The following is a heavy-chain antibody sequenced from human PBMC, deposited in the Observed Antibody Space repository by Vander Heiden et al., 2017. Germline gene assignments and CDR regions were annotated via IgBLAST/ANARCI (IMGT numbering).Heavy chain of an antibody. J-gene: IGHJ4*02. Sequence: EVQLVESGGGLVQPGGSLRLSCAASGFPLSSSWMHLVRQAHGKVLWWVAGIKRDGSSTRNAGKVKGRFTISRDNAKNTLYLQMNSVRAEDTAVYYCARDRYSSGCPGNWGQGTLVTVSS. D-gene: IGHD6-19*01. CDR2: IKRDGSST. V-gene: IGHV3-74*01. CDR1: GFPLSSSW. CDR3: ARDRYSSGCPGN.